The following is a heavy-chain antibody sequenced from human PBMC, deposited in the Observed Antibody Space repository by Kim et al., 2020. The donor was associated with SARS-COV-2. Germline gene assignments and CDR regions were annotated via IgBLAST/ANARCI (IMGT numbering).Heavy chain of an antibody. CDR2: TGNRGNSFTP. CDR1: GFIFSDYY. Sequence: GGSLRLSCEASGFIFSDYYIDWVRQAPGKGLEWVGRTGNRGNSFTPQFAASVKGRFAISTDNSKNSVFLQMNSLKIEDTAVYHCGRGGRATWTKPYFFDYWGQGTLITVSS. CDR3: GRGGRATWTKPYFFDY. V-gene: IGHV3-72*01. J-gene: IGHJ4*02.